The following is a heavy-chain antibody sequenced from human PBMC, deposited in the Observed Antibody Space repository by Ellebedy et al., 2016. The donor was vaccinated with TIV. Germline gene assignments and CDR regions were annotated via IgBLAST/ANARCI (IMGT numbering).Heavy chain of an antibody. J-gene: IGHJ5*02. D-gene: IGHD1-26*01. V-gene: IGHV3-20*04. CDR3: ARELGAPDWFDP. Sequence: GESLEISCAASGFTFEDYGMSWVRQAPGKGLEWVSRIIWNGEIIDYADSVKGRFTISRDNAKNLLYLQMNSLRAEDTAFYYCARELGAPDWFDPWGQGTLVTVSS. CDR2: IIWNGEII. CDR1: GFTFEDYG.